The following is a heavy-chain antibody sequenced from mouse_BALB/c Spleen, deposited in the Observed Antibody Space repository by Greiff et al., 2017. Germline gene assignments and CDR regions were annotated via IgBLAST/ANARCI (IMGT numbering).Heavy chain of an antibody. Sequence: EVKLMESGGGLVKPGGSLKLSCAASGFTFSSYTMSWVRQTPEKRLEWVATISSGGSYTYYPDSVKGRFTISRDNAKNTLYLQMSSLKSEDTAMYYCTRERDYYGNYFDYWGQGTTLTVSS. CDR2: ISSGGSYT. J-gene: IGHJ2*01. D-gene: IGHD2-1*01. CDR3: TRERDYYGNYFDY. V-gene: IGHV5-6-4*01. CDR1: GFTFSSYT.